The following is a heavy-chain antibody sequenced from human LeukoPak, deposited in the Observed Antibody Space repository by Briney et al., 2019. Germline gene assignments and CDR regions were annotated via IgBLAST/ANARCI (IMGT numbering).Heavy chain of an antibody. J-gene: IGHJ4*02. CDR1: GGTFNNYA. CDR3: ARAVQVTTGGLFDY. CDR2: IIPIFSTA. V-gene: IGHV1-69*06. D-gene: IGHD4-17*01. Sequence: SVKVSFKASGGTFNNYAMSWVWHAPGQGLGWVGGIIPIFSTANYAQKFQGRVTITADKSTSTAYMELSSLRSEDTAVYYCARAVQVTTGGLFDYWGQGTLVTVSS.